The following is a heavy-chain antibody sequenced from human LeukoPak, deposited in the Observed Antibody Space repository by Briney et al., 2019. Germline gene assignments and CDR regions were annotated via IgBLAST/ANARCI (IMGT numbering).Heavy chain of an antibody. CDR3: ARDRSVSDY. Sequence: ASVKVSCKASGYTFTDYGISWVRQGPGQGLEWMGWVTPHSGNTDYALEYQGRVTMTADTSTNTVYMELRSLRFDDTAVYYCARDRSVSDYWGQGTLVTVSS. D-gene: IGHD2-15*01. J-gene: IGHJ4*02. CDR1: GYTFTDYG. CDR2: VTPHSGNT. V-gene: IGHV1-18*01.